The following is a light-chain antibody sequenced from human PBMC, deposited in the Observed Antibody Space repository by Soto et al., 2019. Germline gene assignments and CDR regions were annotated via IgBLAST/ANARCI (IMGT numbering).Light chain of an antibody. CDR1: RSVRSDY. CDR2: GVS. J-gene: IGKJ5*01. CDR3: LQYGSSLI. V-gene: IGKV3-20*01. Sequence: EMVLTQSPATLSLSPVDRAAAAFRASRSVRSDYFAWYQQKPGQPPRVILFGVSTRATAIPDRFSGSGSGTDFTLTISRLETEDFAVYYCLQYGSSLIFGQGTRLEIK.